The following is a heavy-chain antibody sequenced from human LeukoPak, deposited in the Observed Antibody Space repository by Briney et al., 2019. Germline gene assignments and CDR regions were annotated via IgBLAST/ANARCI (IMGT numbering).Heavy chain of an antibody. Sequence: SETLSLTCAVSGGSLTSSNWWSWVRPPPGKGLEWIGEMYHSGNTNYNPSLKSRVTISVDTSKNQFSLKLSSVTAADTAVYYCARRGWLRSVHIDYWGQGTLVTVSS. V-gene: IGHV4-4*02. CDR2: MYHSGNT. CDR1: GGSLTSSNW. D-gene: IGHD5-12*01. CDR3: ARRGWLRSVHIDY. J-gene: IGHJ4*02.